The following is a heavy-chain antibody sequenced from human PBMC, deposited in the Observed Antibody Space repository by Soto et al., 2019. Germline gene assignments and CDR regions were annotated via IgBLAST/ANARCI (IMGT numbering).Heavy chain of an antibody. J-gene: IGHJ4*02. CDR1: GYTFTSYA. Sequence: ASVKVSCTASGYTFTSYAMHWVRQAPGQRLEWMGWINAGNGNTKYSQKFQGRVTITRDTSASTAYMELSSLRSEDTAVYYCAREGGYSGYDWNYWGQGTLVTVSS. D-gene: IGHD5-12*01. V-gene: IGHV1-3*01. CDR2: INAGNGNT. CDR3: AREGGYSGYDWNY.